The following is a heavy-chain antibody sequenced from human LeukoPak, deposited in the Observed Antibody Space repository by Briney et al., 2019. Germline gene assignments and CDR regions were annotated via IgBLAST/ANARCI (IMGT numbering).Heavy chain of an antibody. CDR1: GFTFSSYS. Sequence: GGSLRLSCAASGFTFSSYSMNWVRQAPGKGLEWVSSISSSSSYIYYADSVKGRFTISRDNAKNSLYLQMDSLRAEDTAVYYCARDLDDFWSGYYMDYWGQGTLVTVSS. CDR3: ARDLDDFWSGYYMDY. V-gene: IGHV3-21*01. CDR2: ISSSSSYI. D-gene: IGHD3-3*01. J-gene: IGHJ4*02.